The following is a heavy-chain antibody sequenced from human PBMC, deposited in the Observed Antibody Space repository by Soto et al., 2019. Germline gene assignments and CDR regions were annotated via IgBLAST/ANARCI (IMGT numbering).Heavy chain of an antibody. Sequence: QVQLVQSGGEVKKPGASVKVSCKTSGYSFSTYGISWVRQAPGQGLEWMGWISVFNGNTNYARKVKASVIISTHTSTSTAYIELGSLASDDTAIYSRAGGGSYGVDYWGQGTRVTVSS. CDR2: ISVFNGNT. J-gene: IGHJ4*02. CDR1: GYSFSTYG. D-gene: IGHD3-10*01. CDR3: AGGGSYGVDY. V-gene: IGHV1-18*01.